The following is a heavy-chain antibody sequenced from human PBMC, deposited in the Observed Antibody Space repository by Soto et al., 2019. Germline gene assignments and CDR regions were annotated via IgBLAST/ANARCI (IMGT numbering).Heavy chain of an antibody. CDR3: AKDLSWGETGTSFYYHYYGMDV. Sequence: EVQLLESGGGLVQPGGSLRLSCAASGFTFSSYAMSWVRQAPGKGLEWVSAISGSGGSTYYADFVKGRFTISRDKSKNTLYLQMNSLRAEDTAVYYCAKDLSWGETGTSFYYHYYGMDVWGQGTTVTVSS. J-gene: IGHJ6*02. V-gene: IGHV3-23*01. D-gene: IGHD1-1*01. CDR1: GFTFSSYA. CDR2: ISGSGGST.